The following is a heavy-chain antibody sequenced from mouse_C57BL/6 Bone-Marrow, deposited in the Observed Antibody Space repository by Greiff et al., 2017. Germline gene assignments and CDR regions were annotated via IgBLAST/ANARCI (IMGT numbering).Heavy chain of an antibody. V-gene: IGHV14-4*01. J-gene: IGHJ4*01. Sequence: VQLQQSGAELVRPGASVKLSCTASGFNITDDYMHWVKQRPEQGLEWIGWIDPENGDTEYASKFQGKATITADTSSNTAYLQLSSLTSEDTAVYYCTTYDGYPYYYAMDYWGQGTSVTVSS. CDR1: GFNITDDY. CDR2: IDPENGDT. CDR3: TTYDGYPYYYAMDY. D-gene: IGHD2-3*01.